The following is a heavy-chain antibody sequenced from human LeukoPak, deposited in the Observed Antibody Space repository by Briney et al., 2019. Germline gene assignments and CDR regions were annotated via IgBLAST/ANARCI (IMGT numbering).Heavy chain of an antibody. Sequence: ASVKVSCKASGYTFTGYYMHWVRQAPGQGLEWMGWINPNSGGTNYAQKFQGRVTMTRDTSISTAYMELSRLRSDDTAVYYCASAAIPTYYYDSSGYGNFDYWGQGTLVTVSS. CDR2: INPNSGGT. CDR3: ASAAIPTYYYDSSGYGNFDY. D-gene: IGHD3-22*01. J-gene: IGHJ4*02. V-gene: IGHV1-2*02. CDR1: GYTFTGYY.